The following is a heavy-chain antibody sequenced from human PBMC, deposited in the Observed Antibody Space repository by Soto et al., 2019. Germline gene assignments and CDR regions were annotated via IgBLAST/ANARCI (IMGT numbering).Heavy chain of an antibody. CDR1: GYTFTGYY. J-gene: IGHJ4*02. Sequence: QVQLVQSGAEVKKPGASVKVSCKASGYTFTGYYMHWVRQAPGQGLEWMGWINPNSGGTNYAQKFQGRVTMTRDTSISTAYMELSRLRSDDTAVYYCARALAVRGVIGCLGYWGQGTLVTVSS. CDR3: ARALAVRGVIGCLGY. D-gene: IGHD3-10*01. CDR2: INPNSGGT. V-gene: IGHV1-2*02.